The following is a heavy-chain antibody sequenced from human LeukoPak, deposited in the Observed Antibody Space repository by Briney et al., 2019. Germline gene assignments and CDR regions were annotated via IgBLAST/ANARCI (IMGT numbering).Heavy chain of an antibody. Sequence: QTGGSLRLSCAASGFTVSSNYMSWVRQAPGKGLEWVSVIYSGGSTYYADSVKGRFTISRDNSKSTLYIQMNSLRAEDTAVYYCAKCIVGATAPFDYWGQGTLVTVSS. D-gene: IGHD1-26*01. CDR2: IYSGGST. CDR3: AKCIVGATAPFDY. J-gene: IGHJ4*02. V-gene: IGHV3-53*01. CDR1: GFTVSSNY.